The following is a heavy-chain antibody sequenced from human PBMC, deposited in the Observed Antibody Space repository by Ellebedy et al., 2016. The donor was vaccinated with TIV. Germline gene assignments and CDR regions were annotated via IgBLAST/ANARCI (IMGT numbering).Heavy chain of an antibody. CDR3: ARDFFMYYFDY. V-gene: IGHV1-18*01. CDR1: GYTFTSYG. J-gene: IGHJ4*02. CDR2: ISAYNGNT. D-gene: IGHD2/OR15-2a*01. Sequence: ASVKVSXXASGYTFTSYGISWVRQAPGQGLEWMGWISAYNGNTNYAQKLQGRVTMTTDTSTSTAYMELRSLRSDDTAVYYCARDFFMYYFDYWGQGTLVTVSS.